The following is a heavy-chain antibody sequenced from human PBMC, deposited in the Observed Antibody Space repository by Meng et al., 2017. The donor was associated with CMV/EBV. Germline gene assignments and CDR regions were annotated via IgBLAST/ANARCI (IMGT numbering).Heavy chain of an antibody. D-gene: IGHD6-19*01. Sequence: GGSLRLSCAASGFTFSSYSMNWVRQAPGKGLEWVSSISSSNSYIYYADSVKGRFTISRDNAKNSLYLQMSSLRAEDTAVYYCARAVAGNFDYWGQGTLVTVSS. V-gene: IGHV3-21*01. CDR1: GFTFSSYS. CDR3: ARAVAGNFDY. CDR2: ISSSNSYI. J-gene: IGHJ4*02.